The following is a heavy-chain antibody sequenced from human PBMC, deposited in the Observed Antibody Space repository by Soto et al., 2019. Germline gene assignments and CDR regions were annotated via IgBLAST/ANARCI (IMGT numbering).Heavy chain of an antibody. CDR3: ARQGQDTAMVSDY. J-gene: IGHJ4*02. D-gene: IGHD5-18*01. CDR2: IYPGDSDT. V-gene: IGHV5-51*01. Sequence: PGESLEISCKGSGYSFSSYWIGWVRQMPGKGLEWMGIIYPGDSDTRYSPSFQGQVTISADKSISTAYLQWSSLKASDTAMYYCARQGQDTAMVSDYWGQGTLVTVSS. CDR1: GYSFSSYW.